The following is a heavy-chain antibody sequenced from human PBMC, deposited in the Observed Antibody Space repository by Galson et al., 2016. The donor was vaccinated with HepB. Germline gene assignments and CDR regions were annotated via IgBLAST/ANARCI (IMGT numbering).Heavy chain of an antibody. CDR1: GFSLSSSGVG. CDR2: IYWNDQK. CDR3: AHGLIRGAGTYHYHSYGLDV. D-gene: IGHD1-7*01. V-gene: IGHV2-5*01. Sequence: PALVKPTQTLTLTCTFSGFSLSSSGVGVGWIRQPPGKALEWLALIYWNDQKRYSPSLKSRLTITKDTSKTQVVLTMTNMDPVDTATYFCAHGLIRGAGTYHYHSYGLDVLGQGTTGTVS. J-gene: IGHJ6*02.